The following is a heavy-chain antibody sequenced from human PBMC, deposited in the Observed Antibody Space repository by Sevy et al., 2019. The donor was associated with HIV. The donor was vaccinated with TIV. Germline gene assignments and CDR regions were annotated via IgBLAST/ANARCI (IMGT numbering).Heavy chain of an antibody. Sequence: SETLSLTCSVSGGSISGHSYYWTWIRQHPGKGLEWIGYIHYSGRTYYNPSLKSRVTISLDTSKNQFSLRLRSVTAADTAVYYCARDHGYSNGWFPYYYYYGMDVWGPGTTVTVSS. D-gene: IGHD6-19*01. CDR2: IHYSGRT. J-gene: IGHJ6*02. V-gene: IGHV4-31*03. CDR1: GGSISGHSYY. CDR3: ARDHGYSNGWFPYYYYYGMDV.